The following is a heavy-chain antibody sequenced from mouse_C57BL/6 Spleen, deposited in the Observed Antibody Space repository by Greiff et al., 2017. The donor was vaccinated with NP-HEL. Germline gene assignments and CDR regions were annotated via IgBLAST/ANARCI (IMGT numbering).Heavy chain of an antibody. CDR3: ARDHEGFAY. J-gene: IGHJ3*01. CDR1: GYSITSGYY. Sequence: EVKLMESGPGLVKPSQSLSLTCSVTGYSITSGYYWNWIRQFPGNKLEWMGYISYDGSNNYNPSLKNRISITRDTSKNQFFLKLNSVTTEDTATYYCARDHEGFAYWGQGTLVTVSA. V-gene: IGHV3-6*01. CDR2: ISYDGSN.